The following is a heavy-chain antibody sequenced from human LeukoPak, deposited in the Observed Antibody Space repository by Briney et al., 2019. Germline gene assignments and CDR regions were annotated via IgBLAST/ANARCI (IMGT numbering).Heavy chain of an antibody. CDR3: ARELTAMVFNYYYMDV. CDR2: ISGSGDST. J-gene: IGHJ6*03. V-gene: IGHV3-23*01. CDR1: GFTFSNYA. Sequence: GGSLRPSCGASGFTFSNYAMRWVRQAPGKGLEWVSGISGSGDSTYYADSVKGRFTISRDNSKNTLYLQMNSLRAEDTAVYYCARELTAMVFNYYYMDVWGKGTTVTISS. D-gene: IGHD5-18*01.